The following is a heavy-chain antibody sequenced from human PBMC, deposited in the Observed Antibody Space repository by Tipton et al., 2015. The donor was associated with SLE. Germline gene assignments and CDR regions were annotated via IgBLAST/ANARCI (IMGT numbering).Heavy chain of an antibody. Sequence: GSLRLSCVASGFIFSSYEMHWVRQAPGKGLEWISYISTSGRTIYYADSVRGRFTISRDNARNTLYLQMISLRAEDSAFYFCARAIAPGSSRISDFWGQGTLVSVSS. CDR2: ISTSGRTI. J-gene: IGHJ4*02. CDR1: GFIFSSYE. V-gene: IGHV3-48*03. CDR3: ARAIAPGSSRISDF. D-gene: IGHD6-13*01.